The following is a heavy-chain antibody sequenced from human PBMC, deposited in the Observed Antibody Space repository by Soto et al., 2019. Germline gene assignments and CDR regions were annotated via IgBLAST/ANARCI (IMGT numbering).Heavy chain of an antibody. CDR2: IYYSGST. J-gene: IGHJ6*03. CDR3: ARDRGRPYMDV. V-gene: IGHV4-59*01. CDR1: GGSISSYY. D-gene: IGHD3-10*01. Sequence: QVQLQESGPGLVKPSEPLSLTCTVSGGSISSYYWSWIRQPPGKGLEWIGYIYYSGSTNYNPSVTRRVTISVDTSKNQFSLKLSSVTAADTAVYYCARDRGRPYMDVWGKGTTVTVSS.